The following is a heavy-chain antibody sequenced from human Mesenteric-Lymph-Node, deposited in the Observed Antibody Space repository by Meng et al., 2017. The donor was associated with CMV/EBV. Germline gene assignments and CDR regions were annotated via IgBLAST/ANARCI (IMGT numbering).Heavy chain of an antibody. J-gene: IGHJ4*01. CDR2: MRSDGSDK. D-gene: IGHD2-15*01. V-gene: IGHV3-30*02. CDR3: AKDDLSAKSSGGSFDY. CDR1: GFTFSTYG. Sequence: GFTFSTYGMHWVRQAPGRGLEWVAFMRSDGSDKYYVDSVKGRFTISRDNSKNTLYLQMNSLRGDDTAVYYCAKDDLSAKSSGGSFDYWGHGTLVTVSS.